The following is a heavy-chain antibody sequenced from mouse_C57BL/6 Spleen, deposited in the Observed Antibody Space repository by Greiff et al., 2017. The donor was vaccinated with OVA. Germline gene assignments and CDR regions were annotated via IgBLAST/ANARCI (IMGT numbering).Heavy chain of an antibody. CDR2: IHPNSGST. J-gene: IGHJ2*01. Sequence: VQLQQPGAELVKPGASVKLSCKASGYTFTSYWMHWVKQRPGQGLEWIGMIHPNSGSTNYNEKFKSKATLTVDKSSSTAYMQLSSLTSEDSAFYYCARRDYSNPFGYWGQGTTLTVSS. V-gene: IGHV1-64*01. D-gene: IGHD2-5*01. CDR1: GYTFTSYW. CDR3: ARRDYSNPFGY.